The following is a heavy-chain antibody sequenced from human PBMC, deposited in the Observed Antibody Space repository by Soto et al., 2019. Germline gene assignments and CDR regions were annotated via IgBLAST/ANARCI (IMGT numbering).Heavy chain of an antibody. D-gene: IGHD2-15*01. J-gene: IGHJ4*02. CDR2: ISSSSSYT. Sequence: QVQLVESGGGLVKPGGSLRLSCAASGFTFSDYYMSWIRQAPGKGLEWVSYISSSSSYTNYADSVKGRFTISRDNAKNSMYLQMNSLRAEDTAVYYCARDGVLGSGKDYDYWGQGTLVTVSS. CDR3: ARDGVLGSGKDYDY. CDR1: GFTFSDYY. V-gene: IGHV3-11*05.